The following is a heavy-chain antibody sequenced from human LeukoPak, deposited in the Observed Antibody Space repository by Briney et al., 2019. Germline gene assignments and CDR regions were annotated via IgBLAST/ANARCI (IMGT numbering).Heavy chain of an antibody. CDR1: GYTFTSYY. V-gene: IGHV1-2*02. CDR3: ARDLGGYSYGTDYYYMDV. J-gene: IGHJ6*03. D-gene: IGHD5-18*01. CDR2: INPNSGGT. Sequence: ASVKVSCKASGYTFTSYYMHWVRQAPGQGLEWTGWINPNSGGTNYAQKFQGRVTMTRDTSISTAYMELSRLRSDDTAVYYCARDLGGYSYGTDYYYMDVWGKGTTVTVSS.